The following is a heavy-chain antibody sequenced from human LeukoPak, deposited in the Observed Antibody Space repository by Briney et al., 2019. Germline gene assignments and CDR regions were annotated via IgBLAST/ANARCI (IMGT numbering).Heavy chain of an antibody. Sequence: ASVKVSCKASGRTFTSYGISWVRQAPGQGLEWMGWISAYNGNTNYAQKLQGRVTMTTDTSTSTAYMELRSLRSDDTAVYYCARGVGNIAMVMLDYFDYWGQGTLVTVSS. V-gene: IGHV1-18*01. CDR2: ISAYNGNT. CDR3: ARGVGNIAMVMLDYFDY. J-gene: IGHJ4*02. D-gene: IGHD5-18*01. CDR1: GRTFTSYG.